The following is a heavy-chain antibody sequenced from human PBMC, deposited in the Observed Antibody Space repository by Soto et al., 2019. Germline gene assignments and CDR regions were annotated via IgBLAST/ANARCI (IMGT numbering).Heavy chain of an antibody. Sequence: STETLSLTCAVSGASISSSNWWSWVRHPPGKGLEWIGDIYHDGSTNRNPSLKSRATISVDKSKNQFSLRLTSVTAADTAVYYCARHYYSANHYYYAIDVWGQGTTVTVYS. CDR1: GASISSSNW. CDR2: IYHDGST. V-gene: IGHV4-4*02. CDR3: ARHYYSANHYYYAIDV. D-gene: IGHD3-22*01. J-gene: IGHJ6*02.